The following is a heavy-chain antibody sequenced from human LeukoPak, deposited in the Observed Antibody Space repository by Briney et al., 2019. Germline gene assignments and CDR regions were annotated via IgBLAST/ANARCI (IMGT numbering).Heavy chain of an antibody. CDR1: GFTISGHA. J-gene: IGHJ6*02. Sequence: PGGSLRLSCVASGFTISGHAMSCVRQAPAKGLEWVSITVAGYSETHYADSVRGRFTISRDNSKNTLYLQMNSLRVEDTAVYYCAKRPVDCSRTSCPLINYYYYGMDVWGQGTTVAVSS. CDR3: AKRPVDCSRTSCPLINYYYYGMDV. D-gene: IGHD2-2*01. V-gene: IGHV3-23*01. CDR2: TVAGYSET.